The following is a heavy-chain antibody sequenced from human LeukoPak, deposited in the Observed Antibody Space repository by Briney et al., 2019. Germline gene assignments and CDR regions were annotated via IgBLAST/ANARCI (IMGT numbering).Heavy chain of an antibody. V-gene: IGHV1-2*02. D-gene: IGHD5-18*01. CDR1: GYIFTNYY. Sequence: ASVTVSCKASGYIFTNYYMHWVRQAPEQGLEWMGWINPNSGDTGYAQRFQGRVTMTRDTSISTAYMELSRLTSDDTAVYYCAPAPDTSYYFDYWGQGTLVTVSS. J-gene: IGHJ4*02. CDR2: INPNSGDT. CDR3: APAPDTSYYFDY.